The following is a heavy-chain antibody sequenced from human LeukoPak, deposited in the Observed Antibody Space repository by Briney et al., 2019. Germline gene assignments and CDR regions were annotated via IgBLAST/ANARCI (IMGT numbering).Heavy chain of an antibody. CDR2: IYSGGST. Sequence: PGGSLRLSCAASGFTVSSNYMSWVRQAPGKGLEWVSVIYSGGSTYYADSVKGRFTISRDNSKNTLYLQMNSLRAEDTAVYYCARAYCGGDCRLDYWGQGTLVTVSS. J-gene: IGHJ4*02. CDR3: ARAYCGGDCRLDY. V-gene: IGHV3-53*01. CDR1: GFTVSSNY. D-gene: IGHD2-21*02.